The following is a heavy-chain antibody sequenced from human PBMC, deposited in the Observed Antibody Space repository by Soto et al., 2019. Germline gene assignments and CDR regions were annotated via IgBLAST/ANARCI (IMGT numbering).Heavy chain of an antibody. D-gene: IGHD2-2*01. V-gene: IGHV1-18*01. CDR2: ITGYNGDT. CDR3: ARRVGVPPVYEAFDI. J-gene: IGHJ3*02. CDR1: GYTFTIYG. Sequence: QAHLVQSGAEVKKPGASVKVSCKTSGYTFTIYGISWVRQAPGQGLEWMGWITGYNGDTHYAQKFEDRLTMTTDTSTSTAYMELRSLTSDDTAVYYCARRVGVPPVYEAFDIWGQGTMLTVYS.